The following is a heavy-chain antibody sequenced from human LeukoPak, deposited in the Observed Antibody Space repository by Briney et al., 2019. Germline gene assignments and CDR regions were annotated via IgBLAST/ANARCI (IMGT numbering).Heavy chain of an antibody. D-gene: IGHD5-18*01. J-gene: IGHJ4*02. V-gene: IGHV3-74*01. CDR2: ISTDGSST. CDR1: GFTFSSYW. CDR3: ARVDTAMVRPDY. Sequence: PGGSLRLSCAASGFTFSSYWMHWVRQAPGKGLVWVSRISTDGSSTSYADSVKGRFTISRDNAKNSLYLQMNSLRAEDTAVYYCARVDTAMVRPDYWGQGTLVTVSS.